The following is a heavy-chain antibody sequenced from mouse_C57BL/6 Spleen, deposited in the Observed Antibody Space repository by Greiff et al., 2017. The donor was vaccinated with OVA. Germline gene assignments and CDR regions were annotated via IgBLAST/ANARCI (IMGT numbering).Heavy chain of an antibody. CDR1: GFTFSDYG. D-gene: IGHD2-4*01. V-gene: IGHV5-17*01. CDR3: AINYDRAWFAY. Sequence: EVQVVESGGGLVKPGGSLKLSCAASGFTFSDYGMHWVRQAPEKGLEWVAYISSGSSTIYYADTVKGRFTISRDNAKNTLFLQMTSLRSEDTAMYYCAINYDRAWFAYWGQGTLVTVSA. J-gene: IGHJ3*01. CDR2: ISSGSSTI.